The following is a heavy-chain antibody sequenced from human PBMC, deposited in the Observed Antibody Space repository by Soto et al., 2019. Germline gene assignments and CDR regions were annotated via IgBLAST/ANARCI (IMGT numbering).Heavy chain of an antibody. J-gene: IGHJ4*02. CDR1: GDSVSSNSAA. Sequence: PSQTLSLTCAISGDSVSSNSAARNWIRQSPSRGLEWLGRTYYRSKWYNDYAVSVKSRITINPDTSKNQFSLQLNSVTPEDTAVYYCARAHHYYDSSGYQYYFDYWGQGTLVTVSS. V-gene: IGHV6-1*01. D-gene: IGHD3-22*01. CDR2: TYYRSKWYN. CDR3: ARAHHYYDSSGYQYYFDY.